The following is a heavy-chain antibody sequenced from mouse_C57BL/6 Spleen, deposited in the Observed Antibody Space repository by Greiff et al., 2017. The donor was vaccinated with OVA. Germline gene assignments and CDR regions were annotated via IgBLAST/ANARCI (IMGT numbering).Heavy chain of an antibody. Sequence: EVKLVESGGGLVKPGGSLKLSCAASGFNFSDYGMHWVRQAPEKGLEWVAYISSGSSTIYYADTVKGRFTISRDNAKNTLFLQMTSLRSEDTAMYYCARGGYYGSEDYWGQGTTLTVSS. CDR3: ARGGYYGSEDY. CDR2: ISSGSSTI. V-gene: IGHV5-17*01. D-gene: IGHD1-1*01. CDR1: GFNFSDYG. J-gene: IGHJ2*01.